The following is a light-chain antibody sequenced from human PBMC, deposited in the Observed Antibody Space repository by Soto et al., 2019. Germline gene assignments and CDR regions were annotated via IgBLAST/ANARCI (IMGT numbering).Light chain of an antibody. CDR1: QTIISW. J-gene: IGKJ1*01. CDR3: KQYSSYWK. CDR2: DAS. V-gene: IGKV1-5*01. Sequence: DIQMTHSPSTLSGSVVYIVTITFRASQTIISWLAWYQQKPGKAPKFLIYDASNLESGVPSRFSGSGSGTEFTLTISSLQPDDFATYYCKQYSSYWKFGQGTKVDIK.